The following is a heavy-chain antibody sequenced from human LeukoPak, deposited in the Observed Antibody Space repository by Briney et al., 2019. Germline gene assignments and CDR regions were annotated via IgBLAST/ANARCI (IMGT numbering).Heavy chain of an antibody. J-gene: IGHJ1*01. CDR2: ISWNSGVI. CDR3: AKAPPYYSDSSGYFQH. D-gene: IGHD3-22*01. CDR1: GFTFDDSA. Sequence: GRSLRLSCAASGFTFDDSAMHWVRQVPGKGLEWVSGISWNSGVIDYADSVKGRFTISRDNAKNSLYLQMNNLRPDDTAFYYCAKAPPYYSDSSGYFQHWGQGTLVTVSS. V-gene: IGHV3-9*01.